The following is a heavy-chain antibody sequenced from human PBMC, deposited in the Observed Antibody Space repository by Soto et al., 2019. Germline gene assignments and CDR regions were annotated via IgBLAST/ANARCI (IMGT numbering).Heavy chain of an antibody. CDR1: GFTFTSYS. CDR3: ARDPEVLLWFGEPSGCFDP. D-gene: IGHD3-10*01. Sequence: EVQLVESGGSLVKPGGSLRLSCAASGFTFTSYSMNWVRQAPRKGLEWVSTISSSSSYIYYADSVKGRFTISRDNAKNSLYLQMNSLRAEDTAVYYCARDPEVLLWFGEPSGCFDPWGQGTLVTVSS. V-gene: IGHV3-21*01. CDR2: ISSSSSYI. J-gene: IGHJ5*02.